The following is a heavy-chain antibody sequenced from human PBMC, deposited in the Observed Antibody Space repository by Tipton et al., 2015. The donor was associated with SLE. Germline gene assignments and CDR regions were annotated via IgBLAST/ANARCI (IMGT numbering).Heavy chain of an antibody. V-gene: IGHV4-61*01. CDR3: ARVLGGKLGY. CDR1: GYSISSGYY. Sequence: TLSLTCAVSGYSISSGYYWSWIRQPPGKGLEWIGYIYYSGSTNYKPSLKSRVTISVDTSKNQFSLKLSFVTAADTAVYYCARVLGGKLGYWGQGTLVTVSS. D-gene: IGHD3-16*01. J-gene: IGHJ4*02. CDR2: IYYSGST.